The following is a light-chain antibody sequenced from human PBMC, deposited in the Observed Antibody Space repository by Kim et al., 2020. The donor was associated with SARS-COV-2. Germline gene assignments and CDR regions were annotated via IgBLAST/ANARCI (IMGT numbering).Light chain of an antibody. CDR1: SNDVGGYNY. CDR2: DVS. J-gene: IGLJ2*01. CDR3: CSYAGSYTV. V-gene: IGLV2-11*03. Sequence: GQSVTISCTRTSNDVGGYNYVSWYQQHPGKAPKLMIYDVSNRPSGVPDRFSGSKSGNTASLTISGLQPEDEADYYCCSYAGSYTVFGGGTKLTVL.